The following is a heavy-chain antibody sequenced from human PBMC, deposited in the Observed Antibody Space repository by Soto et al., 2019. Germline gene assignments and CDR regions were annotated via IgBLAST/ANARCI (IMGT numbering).Heavy chain of an antibody. CDR1: GYTFTSYG. Sequence: ASVKVSCKASGYTFTSYGISWVRQAPGQGLEWMGWISAYNGNTNYAQKLQGRVTMNTDTSTSTAYMELSSLRSDATAVNYCARDLDDSSSWYRTPDAFDIWGQGTMVTVSS. J-gene: IGHJ3*02. CDR3: ARDLDDSSSWYRTPDAFDI. V-gene: IGHV1-18*01. D-gene: IGHD6-13*01. CDR2: ISAYNGNT.